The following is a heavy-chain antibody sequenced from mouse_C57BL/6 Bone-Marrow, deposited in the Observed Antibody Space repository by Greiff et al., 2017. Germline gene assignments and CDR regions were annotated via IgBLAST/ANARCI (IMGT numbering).Heavy chain of an antibody. V-gene: IGHV2-2*01. J-gene: IGHJ1*03. Sequence: VQLKESGPGLVQPSQSLSITCTVSGFSLTSYGVHWVRQSPGKGLEWLGVIWSGGSTDYNAAFISRLSISKDNSKSQVFFKMNSLQADDTAIYYCARRGDYWYFDVWGTGTTVTVSS. CDR1: GFSLTSYG. CDR3: ARRGDYWYFDV. CDR2: IWSGGST.